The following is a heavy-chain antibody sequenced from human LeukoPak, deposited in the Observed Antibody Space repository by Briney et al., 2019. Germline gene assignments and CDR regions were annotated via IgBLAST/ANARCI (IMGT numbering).Heavy chain of an antibody. V-gene: IGHV3-23*01. CDR3: AKDRGY. J-gene: IGHJ4*02. CDR1: GFTLSTYA. Sequence: GGSLRLSCAASGFTLSTYAMTWVRQAPGKGLEWVSAISGSGDNTYYVDSVKGRFTISRDNSKNTLYLQMNSLRAEDTAVYYCAKDRGYWGQGTLVTVSS. CDR2: ISGSGDNT.